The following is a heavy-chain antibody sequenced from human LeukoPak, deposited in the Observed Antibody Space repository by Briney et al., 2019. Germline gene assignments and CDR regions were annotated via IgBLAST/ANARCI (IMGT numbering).Heavy chain of an antibody. CDR1: GASISRYY. V-gene: IGHV4-4*07. CDR3: ARLLGSSGYAGDWYFDL. CDR2: LYTNGTV. Sequence: SETLSLTCFVSGASISRYYWTWIRQPVGKGLEWFGRLYTNGTVNYNPSLRSRVTMSRDTSRNQFSLKLTSVTAADTAVYYCARLLGSSGYAGDWYFDLWGPGALVTVSS. D-gene: IGHD3-22*01. J-gene: IGHJ2*01.